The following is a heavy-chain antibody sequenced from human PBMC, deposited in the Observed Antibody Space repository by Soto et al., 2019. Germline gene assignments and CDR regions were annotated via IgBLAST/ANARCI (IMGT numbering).Heavy chain of an antibody. V-gene: IGHV2-5*02. D-gene: IGHD3-22*01. CDR3: AHTTYYYDSSGYTLDY. CDR2: IYWDDDK. CDR1: GFSLSTSGVG. J-gene: IGHJ4*02. Sequence: QITLKESGPTLVKPTQTLTLTCTFSGFSLSTSGVGVGWIRQPPGKALEWLALIYWDDDKRYSPSLKSRLTIPKDTSKNQVVLTMTNTDPVDTATYYCAHTTYYYDSSGYTLDYWGQGTLVTVSS.